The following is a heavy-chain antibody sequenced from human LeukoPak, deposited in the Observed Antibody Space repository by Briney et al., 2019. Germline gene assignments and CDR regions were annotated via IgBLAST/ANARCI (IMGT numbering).Heavy chain of an antibody. CDR3: ARSYCSGGSCYRTFDY. D-gene: IGHD2-15*01. CDR1: GGSISSSNW. V-gene: IGHV4-4*02. CDR2: IYHSGST. Sequence: SGTLSLTCAVSGGSISSSNWWSWVRQPPGKGLEWIGEIYHSGSTNYNPSLKSRVTISVDKSKNQFSLKLSSVTAADTAVYYCARSYCSGGSCYRTFDYWGQGTLVTVSS. J-gene: IGHJ4*02.